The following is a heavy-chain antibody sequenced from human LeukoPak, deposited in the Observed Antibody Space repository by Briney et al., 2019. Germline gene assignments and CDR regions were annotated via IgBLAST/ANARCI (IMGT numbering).Heavy chain of an antibody. V-gene: IGHV1-69*13. Sequence: GASVKVSCKASGGTFSSYAISWVRQAPGQGLEWMGGIIPIFGTANYAQKFQGRVTITADESTSTAYMELSSLRSEDTAVYYCASWDDSRYSSSWWGSGFDYWGQGTLVTVSS. J-gene: IGHJ4*02. D-gene: IGHD6-13*01. CDR2: IIPIFGTA. CDR3: ASWDDSRYSSSWWGSGFDY. CDR1: GGTFSSYA.